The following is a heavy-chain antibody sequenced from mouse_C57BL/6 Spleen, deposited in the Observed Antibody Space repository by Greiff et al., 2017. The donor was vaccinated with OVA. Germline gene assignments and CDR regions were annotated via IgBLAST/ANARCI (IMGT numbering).Heavy chain of an antibody. CDR3: ARLYYGSSYEVYYAMDY. J-gene: IGHJ4*01. V-gene: IGHV1-55*01. CDR2: IYPGSGST. CDR1: GYTFTSYW. Sequence: QVQLQQPGAELVKPGASVKMSCKASGYTFTSYWITWVKQRPGQGLEWIGDIYPGSGSTNYNEKFKSKATLTVDTSSSTAYMQLSSLTSDDYAVYYCARLYYGSSYEVYYAMDYWGQGTSVTVSS. D-gene: IGHD1-1*01.